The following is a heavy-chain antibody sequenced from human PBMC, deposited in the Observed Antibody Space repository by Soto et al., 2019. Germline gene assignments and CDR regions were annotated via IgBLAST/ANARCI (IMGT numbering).Heavy chain of an antibody. Sequence: QVQLQQWGAGLLKPSETLSLTCAVYGGSFSGYYWNWIRQPPGKGLEWIGEINHSGSTNYNPSLTSPVTISVDTSKNPFSLQLSSVTAADTAVYYCARGWGTIFDYWGQGTLVTVSS. D-gene: IGHD7-27*01. J-gene: IGHJ4*02. CDR2: INHSGST. CDR1: GGSFSGYY. CDR3: ARGWGTIFDY. V-gene: IGHV4-34*01.